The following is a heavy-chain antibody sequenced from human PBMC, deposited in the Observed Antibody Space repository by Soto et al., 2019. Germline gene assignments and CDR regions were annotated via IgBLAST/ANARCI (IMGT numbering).Heavy chain of an antibody. CDR2: IIPIFGTA. CDR3: ARAHNTMIVVADAFDI. CDR1: GGTFSSYA. Sequence: ASVKVSCKASGGTFSSYATSWVRQAPGQGLEWMGGIIPIFGTANYAQKFQGRVTITADESTSTAYMELSSLRSEDTAVYYCARAHNTMIVVADAFDIWGQGTMVTVSS. D-gene: IGHD3-22*01. V-gene: IGHV1-69*13. J-gene: IGHJ3*02.